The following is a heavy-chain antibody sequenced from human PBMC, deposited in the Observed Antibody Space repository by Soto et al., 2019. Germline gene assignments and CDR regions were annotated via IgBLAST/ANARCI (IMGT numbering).Heavy chain of an antibody. CDR1: GFTLRTYT. CDR2: ISISSSDR. CDR3: VRGMNPLF. V-gene: IGHV3-21*06. J-gene: IGHJ4*01. Sequence: GGSLRLSCAASGFTLRTYTMNWVRQAPGKGLEWVSSISISSSDRYYADSVRGRFTISRDNAKNALYLQMNSLRADDTAVYFCVRGMNPLFGGQGTLVTAPQ.